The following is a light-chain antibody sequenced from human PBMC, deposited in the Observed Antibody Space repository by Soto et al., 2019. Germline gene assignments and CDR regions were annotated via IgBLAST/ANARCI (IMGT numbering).Light chain of an antibody. CDR1: SSNIGAGYD. V-gene: IGLV1-40*01. CDR3: QSYDSSLTAYVI. J-gene: IGLJ2*01. Sequence: QSVLTQPPSVSGAPGQRVTISCTGSSSNIGAGYDVHWYQQLPGTAPKLLIYGNSNRPSGVPDRLSGSKSGTSASLDITGLQAEDEAHYFCQSYDSSLTAYVIFGGGTKLTVL. CDR2: GNS.